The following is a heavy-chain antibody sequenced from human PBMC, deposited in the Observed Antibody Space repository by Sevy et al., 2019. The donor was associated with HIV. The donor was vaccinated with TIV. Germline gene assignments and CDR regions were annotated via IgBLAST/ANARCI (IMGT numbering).Heavy chain of an antibody. Sequence: SETLSLTCVVSGYSISSGYWWDWFRRPPEKGLEWIGAIHYTGTTQYTPSLNRRVTVSADTSKNQFSLRLSSMTAADTAVYYCASHDWGREDYWGQRTLVTVSS. D-gene: IGHD7-27*01. V-gene: IGHV4-38-2*01. CDR1: GYSISSGYW. J-gene: IGHJ4*02. CDR2: IHYTGTT. CDR3: ASHDWGREDY.